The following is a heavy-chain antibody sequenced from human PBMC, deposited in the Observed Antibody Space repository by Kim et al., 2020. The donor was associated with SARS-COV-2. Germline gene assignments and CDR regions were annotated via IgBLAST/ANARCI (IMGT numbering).Heavy chain of an antibody. CDR3: ARSVFGLGDGYNPFDY. Sequence: GGSLRLSCAASGFTFSDYYMSWIRQAPGKGLGWVSYISSSGSTIYYADSVKGRFTISRDNAKNSLYLQMNSLRAEDTAVYYCARSVFGLGDGYNPFDYWGQGTLVTVSS. CDR1: GFTFSDYY. D-gene: IGHD3-3*01. V-gene: IGHV3-11*01. CDR2: ISSSGSTI. J-gene: IGHJ4*02.